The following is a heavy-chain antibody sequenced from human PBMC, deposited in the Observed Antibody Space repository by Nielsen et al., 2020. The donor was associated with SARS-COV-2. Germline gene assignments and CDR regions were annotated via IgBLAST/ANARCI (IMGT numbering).Heavy chain of an antibody. D-gene: IGHD3-22*01. CDR1: GFTFSSYW. V-gene: IGHV3-74*01. Sequence: GGSLRLSCAASGFTFSSYWMHWVRQAPGKRLVWVSRINSDGSSTSYADSVKGRFTISRDNAKNTLYLQMNSLRAEDTAVYYCARVKIGNWFDPWGQGTLVTVSS. J-gene: IGHJ5*02. CDR2: INSDGSST. CDR3: ARVKIGNWFDP.